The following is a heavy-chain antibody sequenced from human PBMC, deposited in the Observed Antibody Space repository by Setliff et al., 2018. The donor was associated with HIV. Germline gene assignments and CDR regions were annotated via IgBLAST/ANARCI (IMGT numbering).Heavy chain of an antibody. V-gene: IGHV3-23*01. D-gene: IGHD5-12*01. J-gene: IGHJ4*02. CDR1: GFTFSSYA. CDR3: AKQGRGYSGYDSYFDS. Sequence: AGGSLRLSCAASGFTFSSYAMTWVRQAPGKGLEWVSDISRSGITSYYVDSVQGRFTISRDKSKNTLYRQMNSLRAEDTAIYYCAKQGRGYSGYDSYFDSWGRGTLFTSSS. CDR2: ISRSGITS.